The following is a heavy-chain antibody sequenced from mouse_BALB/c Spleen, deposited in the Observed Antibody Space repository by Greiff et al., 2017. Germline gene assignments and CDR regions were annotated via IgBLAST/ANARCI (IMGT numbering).Heavy chain of an antibody. CDR3: ARGQRSFAY. CDR2: ISSGGST. CDR1: GFTFSSYA. J-gene: IGHJ3*01. Sequence: EVQLVESGGGLVKPGGSLKLSCAASGFTFSSYAMSWVRQTPEKRLEWVASISSGGSTYYPDSVKGRFTISRDNARNILYLQMSSLRSEDTAMYYCARGQRSFAYWGQGTLVTVSA. V-gene: IGHV5-6-5*01.